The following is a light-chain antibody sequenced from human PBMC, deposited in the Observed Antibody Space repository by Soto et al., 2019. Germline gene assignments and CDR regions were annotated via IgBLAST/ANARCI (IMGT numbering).Light chain of an antibody. CDR3: QVWDSSSDRVV. CDR1: NIGSKS. V-gene: IGLV3-21*04. Sequence: SYELTQPPSVSVAPGKTARITCGGNNIGSKSVHWYQQKPGQAPVLVIYYDSDRPSGIPERFSGSNSGNTATLTISRVEAGDEADYYCQVWDSSSDRVVFGRGTKVTVL. CDR2: YDS. J-gene: IGLJ2*01.